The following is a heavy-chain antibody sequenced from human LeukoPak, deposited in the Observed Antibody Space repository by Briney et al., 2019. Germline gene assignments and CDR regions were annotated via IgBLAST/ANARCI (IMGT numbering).Heavy chain of an antibody. D-gene: IGHD3-10*01. Sequence: PGGSLRLSCAASGFTFSTYWMHWVRRAPGKGLVWVSRISTDGSVTIYADSVKGRFTISRDNPKNTKYLQMNSMRAEDTAVYYCARIGGSGSYSAHYFDHWGQGTLVTVSS. CDR3: ARIGGSGSYSAHYFDH. J-gene: IGHJ4*02. V-gene: IGHV3-74*01. CDR1: GFTFSTYW. CDR2: ISTDGSVT.